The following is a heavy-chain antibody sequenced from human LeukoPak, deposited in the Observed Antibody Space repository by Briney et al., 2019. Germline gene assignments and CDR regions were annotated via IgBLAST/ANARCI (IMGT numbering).Heavy chain of an antibody. CDR1: GGSISSGGYY. Sequence: SETLSLTCTVSGGSISSGGYYWSWIRQHPGKGLEWIGYIYYSGSTYYNPSLKSRVTISVDTSKDQFPLKLSSVTAADTAVYYCARNLVDTAMVDAFDIWGQGTMVTVSS. V-gene: IGHV4-31*03. J-gene: IGHJ3*02. CDR2: IYYSGST. D-gene: IGHD5-18*01. CDR3: ARNLVDTAMVDAFDI.